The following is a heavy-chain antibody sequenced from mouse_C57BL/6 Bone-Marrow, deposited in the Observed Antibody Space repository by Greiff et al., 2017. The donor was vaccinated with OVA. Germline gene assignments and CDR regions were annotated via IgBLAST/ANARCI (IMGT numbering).Heavy chain of an antibody. CDR2: IHPNSGRT. V-gene: IGHV1-64*01. J-gene: IGHJ2*01. Sequence: QLQQPGAELVKPGASVKLSCKASGYTFTSYWMHWVKQRPGQGLEWIGMIHPNSGRTNYNEKFKSKATLTVDKTSSTAYMQLSSLTAEDSAVYYCCFNWCFDYWGQGTTLTVSS. D-gene: IGHD4-1*01. CDR1: GYTFTSYW. CDR3: CFNWCFDY.